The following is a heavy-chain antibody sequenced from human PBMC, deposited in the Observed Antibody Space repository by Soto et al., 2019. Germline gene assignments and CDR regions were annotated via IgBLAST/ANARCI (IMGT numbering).Heavy chain of an antibody. CDR2: IIPILGIA. J-gene: IGHJ4*02. CDR1: GGTFSSYT. V-gene: IGHV1-69*02. D-gene: IGHD3-16*02. CDR3: AGVGYQVENY. Sequence: QVQLVQSGAEVKKPGSSVKVSCKASGGTFSSYTISWVRQAPGQGLEWMGRIIPILGIANYAQKFQGRVTSPADKSTSTAYMELSRLRSEDTAVYYGAGVGYQVENYWGQGTLVTVSS.